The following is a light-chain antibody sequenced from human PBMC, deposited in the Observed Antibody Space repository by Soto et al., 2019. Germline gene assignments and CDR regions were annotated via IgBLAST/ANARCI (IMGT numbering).Light chain of an antibody. Sequence: QSALTQPASVSGSPAQSITISCTGTSSDVGGYVFVSWYQQHPGKAPKLMIYEVSNRPSGVSHRVSGSKSCNTAFLTISGLQAVDEADYYCHSYTSTTTLGVFGAGTQLTV. CDR2: EVS. CDR3: HSYTSTTTLGV. J-gene: IGLJ3*02. V-gene: IGLV2-14*01. CDR1: SSDVGGYVF.